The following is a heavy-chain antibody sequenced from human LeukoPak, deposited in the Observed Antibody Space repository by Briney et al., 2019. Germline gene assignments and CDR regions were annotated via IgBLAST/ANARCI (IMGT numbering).Heavy chain of an antibody. CDR3: ARGGYYGSGNDFRFDP. V-gene: IGHV4-59*01. D-gene: IGHD3-10*01. J-gene: IGHJ5*02. Sequence: SETLSLTCTVSGGSISSYYWSWIRQPPGKGLEWIGYIYYSGSTNYNPSLKSRVTISVDTSKNQFSLKLSSVTAADTAVYYCARGGYYGSGNDFRFDPWGQGTLVTVSS. CDR1: GGSISSYY. CDR2: IYYSGST.